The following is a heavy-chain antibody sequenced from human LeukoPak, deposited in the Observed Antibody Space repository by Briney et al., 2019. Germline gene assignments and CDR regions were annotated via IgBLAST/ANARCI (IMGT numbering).Heavy chain of an antibody. CDR1: GGSISRYY. V-gene: IGHV4-59*01. CDR3: AREGTSGTHLNWFDP. D-gene: IGHD1-1*01. CDR2: IYGSGST. Sequence: SETLSLTCTVSGGSISRYYWSWIRQPPGKGLEWIGHIYGSGSTNYNPSLKSRVTLSVDTSKNQFSLKLSSVTAADTAVYYCAREGTSGTHLNWFDPWGQGTLVTVSS. J-gene: IGHJ5*02.